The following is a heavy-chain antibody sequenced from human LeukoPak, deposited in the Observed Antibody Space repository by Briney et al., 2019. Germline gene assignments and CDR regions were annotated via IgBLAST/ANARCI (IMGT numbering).Heavy chain of an antibody. Sequence: GGSLRLSCEASEFTFSDSWMSWVRQAPGKGLVWVSRINSDGSSTSYADSVKGRFTISRDNAKNTLYLQMNSLRAEDTAVYYCARLGSSVVGIPFDYWGQGTLVTVSS. CDR3: ARLGSSVVGIPFDY. CDR2: INSDGSST. V-gene: IGHV3-74*01. CDR1: EFTFSDSW. D-gene: IGHD3-22*01. J-gene: IGHJ4*02.